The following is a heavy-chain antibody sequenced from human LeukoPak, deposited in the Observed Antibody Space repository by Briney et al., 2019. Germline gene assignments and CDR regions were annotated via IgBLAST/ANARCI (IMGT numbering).Heavy chain of an antibody. CDR1: GFTFGDYA. CDR2: IRSKAYGRTT. J-gene: IGHJ4*02. Sequence: GGSLRLSCTASGFTFGDYAMSWFRQAPGKGLEWVGFIRSKAYGRTTEYAASVKGRFTISRDDSKSIAYLQMNSLKTEDTAVYYCTRDEVTIFGVLPSGYWGQGTLVTVSS. V-gene: IGHV3-49*03. CDR3: TRDEVTIFGVLPSGY. D-gene: IGHD3-3*01.